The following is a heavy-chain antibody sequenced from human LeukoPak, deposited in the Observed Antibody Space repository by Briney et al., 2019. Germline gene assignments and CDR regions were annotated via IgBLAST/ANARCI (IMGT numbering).Heavy chain of an antibody. Sequence: GGSLRLSCAVSGFIRCDGYMNWVRQAPGKGLEWLSDIYRGGATNFPDSVKGRFFIFRERFNNTWLLQQNHLRGEDPAVFYCWGASSNGVAIDATSFDLWGQETRVSVSS. CDR2: IYRGGAT. V-gene: IGHV3-66*01. CDR3: WGASSNGVAIDATSFDL. J-gene: IGHJ4*02. CDR1: GFIRCDGY. D-gene: IGHD2-8*01.